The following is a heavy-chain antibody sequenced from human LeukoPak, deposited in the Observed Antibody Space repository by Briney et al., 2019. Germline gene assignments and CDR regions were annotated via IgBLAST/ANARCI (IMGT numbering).Heavy chain of an antibody. V-gene: IGHV3-74*01. D-gene: IGHD2-2*01. CDR1: GFTFSSYW. J-gene: IGHJ4*02. CDR2: INSDGSST. CDR3: AREFYCTSASCHDY. Sequence: GGSLRLSCAASGFTFSSYWMHWVRQAPGKGLAWVSRINSDGSSTTYADSVKGRFTISRDNAKNTLYLQMNSLRAEDTVVYYCAREFYCTSASCHDYWGQGTLVTVSS.